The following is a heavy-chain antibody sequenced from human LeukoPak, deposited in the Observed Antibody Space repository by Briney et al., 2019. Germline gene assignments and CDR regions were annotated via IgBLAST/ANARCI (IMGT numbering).Heavy chain of an antibody. CDR3: ARARLVATLGGGLDY. J-gene: IGHJ4*02. Sequence: WASVKVSCKASGDTFSSSAITWVRQAPGQGLEWMGGIIPIFDTPNYAQNFQGRVTITADESTNTAYMELSSLRSEDTAVYYCARARLVATLGGGLDYWGQGTLVTVSS. D-gene: IGHD5-12*01. V-gene: IGHV1-69*13. CDR1: GDTFSSSA. CDR2: IIPIFDTP.